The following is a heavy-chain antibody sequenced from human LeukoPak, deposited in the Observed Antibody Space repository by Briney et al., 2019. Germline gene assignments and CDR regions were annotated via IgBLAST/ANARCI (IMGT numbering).Heavy chain of an antibody. D-gene: IGHD3-22*01. CDR1: GFTFSSYS. J-gene: IGHJ3*02. V-gene: IGHV3-21*01. Sequence: GGSLRLSCAASGFTFSSYSVNWVRQAPGKGLEWVSSISGSNSYIYYADSMKGRFTISRDNAKNSLYLQMNSLRAEDTAVYYCARDSAYYYDSSGPGAFDIWGQGTMVTVSS. CDR2: ISGSNSYI. CDR3: ARDSAYYYDSSGPGAFDI.